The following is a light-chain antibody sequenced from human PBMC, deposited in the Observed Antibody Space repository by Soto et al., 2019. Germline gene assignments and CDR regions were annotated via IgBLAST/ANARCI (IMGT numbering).Light chain of an antibody. Sequence: DFQMTQSPSTLSASVGDRVTIPCRAGQIIRGRLAWFHRRPGKAHNLLIFDASSLESGVPQRFSGSGSGTEFTLTISSLQTDDFSTYYFQQYHSYWTFGQGTKVE. V-gene: IGKV1-5*01. CDR3: QQYHSYWT. CDR2: DAS. J-gene: IGKJ1*01. CDR1: QIIRGR.